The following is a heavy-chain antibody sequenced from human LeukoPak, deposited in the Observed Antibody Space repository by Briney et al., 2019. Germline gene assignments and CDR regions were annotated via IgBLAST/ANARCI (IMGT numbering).Heavy chain of an antibody. Sequence: ASVKVSCKASGGTFSSYAISWVRQAPGQGLEWMGRIIPILGIANYAQKFQGRVTITADKSTSTAYMELSSLRSEDTAVYYCARDGEAAAGGLNAFDIWGQGTMVTVSS. V-gene: IGHV1-69*04. D-gene: IGHD6-13*01. J-gene: IGHJ3*02. CDR2: IIPILGIA. CDR1: GGTFSSYA. CDR3: ARDGEAAAGGLNAFDI.